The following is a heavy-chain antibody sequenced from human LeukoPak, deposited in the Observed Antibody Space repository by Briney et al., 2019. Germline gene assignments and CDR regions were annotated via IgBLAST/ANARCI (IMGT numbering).Heavy chain of an antibody. CDR3: AKGLGKAGASNTWYFDL. Sequence: GGSLRLSCAVSGFRFSTYGMNWVRQAPGKGLEWAAFINYDGTEQYYADSVKGRFSISRDNCKDTLFLQMNSLRAEDTAVYYCAKGLGKAGASNTWYFDLWGRGTLVTVSS. J-gene: IGHJ2*01. V-gene: IGHV3-30*02. CDR1: GFRFSTYG. D-gene: IGHD6-13*01. CDR2: INYDGTEQ.